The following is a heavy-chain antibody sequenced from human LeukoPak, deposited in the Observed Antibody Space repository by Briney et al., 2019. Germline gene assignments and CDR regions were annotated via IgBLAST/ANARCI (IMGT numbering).Heavy chain of an antibody. D-gene: IGHD6-19*01. Sequence: SQTLSLTCAISGDSVSSNSAAWHWLRQSPSRGLEWLERTYYWYKWYDDYAVTVKSRITINPDTSKNQFSLQLNSVTPEDTAVYYCARVARDRIAVAGGYFDYWGQGTLVTVSS. J-gene: IGHJ4*02. CDR2: TYYWYKWYD. CDR1: GDSVSSNSAA. V-gene: IGHV6-1*01. CDR3: ARVARDRIAVAGGYFDY.